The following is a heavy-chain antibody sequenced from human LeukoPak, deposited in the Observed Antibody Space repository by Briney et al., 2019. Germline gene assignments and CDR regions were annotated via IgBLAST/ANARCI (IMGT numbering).Heavy chain of an antibody. Sequence: NPGGSLRFSCAASGFTFRNAWMSWVRQAPGKGLEWVGRIKSKTDGGTTEYAAPVKGRFTISRDDSKSTLYLQMNSLKLEDTAVYYCGDLGDYRVGWGQGTLVTVSS. CDR3: GDLGDYRVG. CDR1: GFTFRNAW. D-gene: IGHD4-17*01. J-gene: IGHJ4*02. V-gene: IGHV3-15*01. CDR2: IKSKTDGGTT.